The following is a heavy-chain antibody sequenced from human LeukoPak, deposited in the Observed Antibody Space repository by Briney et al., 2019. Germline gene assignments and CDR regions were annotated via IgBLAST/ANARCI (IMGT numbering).Heavy chain of an antibody. D-gene: IGHD2-2*01. CDR3: ARLLVPAANWFDP. CDR1: GSSFTSYW. J-gene: IGHJ5*02. CDR2: IYPGDSDT. V-gene: IGHV5-51*01. Sequence: GASLQISCKGSGSSFTSYWIGWVRQLPGKGLEWMGIIYPGDSDTRYSPSFQGQVTISADKSISTAYLQWSSLKASDTAMYYCARLLVPAANWFDPWGQGTLVTVSS.